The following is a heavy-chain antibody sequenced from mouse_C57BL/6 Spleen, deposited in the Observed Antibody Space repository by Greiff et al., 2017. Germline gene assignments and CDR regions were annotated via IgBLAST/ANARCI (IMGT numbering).Heavy chain of an antibody. D-gene: IGHD2-3*01. Sequence: QVQLQQPGAELVRPGTSVKLSCKASGYTFTSYWMHWVKQRPGQGLEWIGVIDPSDSYTNYNQKFKGKATLTVDTSSSTAYMQLSSLTSEDSAVYYCALYDGYFWFAYWGQGTLVTVSA. J-gene: IGHJ3*01. CDR3: ALYDGYFWFAY. V-gene: IGHV1-59*01. CDR2: IDPSDSYT. CDR1: GYTFTSYW.